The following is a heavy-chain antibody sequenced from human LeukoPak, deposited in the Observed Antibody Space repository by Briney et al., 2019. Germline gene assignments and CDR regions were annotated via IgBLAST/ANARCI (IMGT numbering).Heavy chain of an antibody. D-gene: IGHD3-10*01. J-gene: IGHJ6*03. V-gene: IGHV4-59*01. CDR1: GGSISSYY. CDR3: ARAHYGSATRNYYMDV. CDR2: FYYSGST. Sequence: SETLSLTCTVSGGSISSYYWSWIRQPPGKGLEWIGYFYYSGSTNYNPSLKSRVTISVDTSKNQFSLNLTSVTAADTAVYFCARAHYGSATRNYYMDVWGKGTTVTVSS.